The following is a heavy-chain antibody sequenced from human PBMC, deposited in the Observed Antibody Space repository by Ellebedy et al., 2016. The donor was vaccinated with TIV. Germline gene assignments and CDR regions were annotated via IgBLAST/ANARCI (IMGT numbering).Heavy chain of an antibody. D-gene: IGHD6-13*01. Sequence: PGGSLRLSCAASGFTFSNYAMSWVRQAPGKGLEWVSTISHTGSRTYYADSVEGRFTISRDNSKKTLYLQMNSLRAEDTAVYYCARPLIAAAGMGFDPWGQGTLVTVSS. J-gene: IGHJ5*02. CDR3: ARPLIAAAGMGFDP. V-gene: IGHV3-23*01. CDR1: GFTFSNYA. CDR2: ISHTGSRT.